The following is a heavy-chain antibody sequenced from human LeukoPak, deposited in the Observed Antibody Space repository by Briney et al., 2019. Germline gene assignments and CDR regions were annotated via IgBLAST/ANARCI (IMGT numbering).Heavy chain of an antibody. D-gene: IGHD1-26*01. J-gene: IGHJ4*02. V-gene: IGHV4-39*01. CDR3: ARRTASGSYYLDY. Sequence: SSETLSLTCTVSGGSISSSSYYWGWIRQPPGKGLEWIVSIYYSGSTYYNPSLKSRFTISVDTSKNQFSLKLSSVTAADTAVYYCARRTASGSYYLDYWGQGTLVTVSS. CDR2: IYYSGST. CDR1: GGSISSSSYY.